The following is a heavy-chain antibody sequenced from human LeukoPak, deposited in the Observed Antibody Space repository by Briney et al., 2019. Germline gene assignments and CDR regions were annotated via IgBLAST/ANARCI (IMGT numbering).Heavy chain of an antibody. J-gene: IGHJ4*02. CDR1: GGSISSSSYY. CDR2: IYYSGST. Sequence: SETLSLTCTVSGGSISSSSYYWGWIRQPPGKGLEWIGSIYYSGSTYYNPSLQSRVTISVDTSKNQFSLKLSSVTAADTAVYYCARRRGSGTYYFDYWGQGTLVTVSS. V-gene: IGHV4-39*01. CDR3: ARRRGSGTYYFDY. D-gene: IGHD1-26*01.